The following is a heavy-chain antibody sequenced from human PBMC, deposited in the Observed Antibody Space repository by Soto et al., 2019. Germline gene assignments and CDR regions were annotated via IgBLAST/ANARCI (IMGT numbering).Heavy chain of an antibody. CDR3: ARDHSSSANWFDP. CDR2: IYYSGST. D-gene: IGHD6-6*01. CDR1: VGSISSGGYY. Sequence: SETLSLTCTVSVGSISSGGYYWSWIRQHPGKGLEWIGYIYYSGSTYYNPSLKSRVTISVDTSKNQFSLKLSSVTAADTAVYYCARDHSSSANWFDPWGQGTLVTVSS. V-gene: IGHV4-31*03. J-gene: IGHJ5*02.